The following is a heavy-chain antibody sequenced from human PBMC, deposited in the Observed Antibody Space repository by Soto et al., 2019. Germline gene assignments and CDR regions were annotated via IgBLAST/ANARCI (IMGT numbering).Heavy chain of an antibody. CDR1: GTIFSSYT. D-gene: IGHD3-16*01. CDR3: ARGLGGRMDD. V-gene: IGHV1-69*08. Sequence: QVQLVQSGAEVKKPGSSVRVSCKASGTIFSSYTISWVRQAPGQGLEWMGRIIPILGETNSAQKFQGRVTLTADKSTNTAHMELKSLRLEDTALYYCARGLGGRMDDWGQGTTVTVSS. CDR2: IIPILGET. J-gene: IGHJ6*02.